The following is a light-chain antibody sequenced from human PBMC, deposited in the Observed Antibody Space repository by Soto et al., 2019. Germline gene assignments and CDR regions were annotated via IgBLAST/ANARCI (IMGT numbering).Light chain of an antibody. CDR3: QQRFNWPRFT. Sequence: EIVLTQSPATLSLSPGERATLSCRASQSVSSYLAWYQQKPGQAPRLLTYDASNRATAIPARFSGGGSGTDFTLPISSLEPEDFAVYYCQQRFNWPRFTFGQGTKLEIK. CDR1: QSVSSY. V-gene: IGKV3-11*01. J-gene: IGKJ2*01. CDR2: DAS.